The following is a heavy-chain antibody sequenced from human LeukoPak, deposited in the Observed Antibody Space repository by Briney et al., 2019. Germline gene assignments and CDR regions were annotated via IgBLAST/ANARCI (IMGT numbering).Heavy chain of an antibody. CDR3: ARDEFGIRSSWPPFDP. CDR2: IYYSGST. D-gene: IGHD6-13*01. V-gene: IGHV4-39*02. Sequence: PSETLSLTCTVSGGSISSSSYYWGWIRQPPGKGLEWIGSIYYSGSTYYNPSLKSRVTISVDTSKNQFSLKLSSVTAADTAVYYCARDEFGIRSSWPPFDPWGQGTLVTVSS. J-gene: IGHJ5*02. CDR1: GGSISSSSYY.